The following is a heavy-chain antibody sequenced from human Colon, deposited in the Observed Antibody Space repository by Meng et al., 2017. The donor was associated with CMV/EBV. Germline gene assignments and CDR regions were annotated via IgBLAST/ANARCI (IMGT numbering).Heavy chain of an antibody. V-gene: IGHV4-31*02. CDR3: ARVNRLYDLLTGYYPNYFDY. Sequence: GGYYWSWIRQHPGKGLEWIGYIFYTGDTYYIPSIKSRLTISVDTSKNQFSLRLSSVTAADTAVYYCARVNRLYDLLTGYYPNYFDYWGQGTLVTVSS. CDR1: GGYY. CDR2: IFYTGDT. D-gene: IGHD3-9*01. J-gene: IGHJ4*02.